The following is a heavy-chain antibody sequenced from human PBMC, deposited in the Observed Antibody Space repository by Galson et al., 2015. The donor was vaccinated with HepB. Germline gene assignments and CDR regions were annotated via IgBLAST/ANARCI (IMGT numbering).Heavy chain of an antibody. J-gene: IGHJ6*03. CDR2: IIPILGIA. V-gene: IGHV1-69*10. D-gene: IGHD3-10*01. CDR1: GYTFTSYY. Sequence: SVKVSCKASGYTFTSYYMHWVRQAPGQGLEWMGGIIPILGIANYAQKFQGRVTITADKSTSTAYMELSSLRSEDTAVYYCARNSGSPYYYMDVWGKGTTVTVSS. CDR3: ARNSGSPYYYMDV.